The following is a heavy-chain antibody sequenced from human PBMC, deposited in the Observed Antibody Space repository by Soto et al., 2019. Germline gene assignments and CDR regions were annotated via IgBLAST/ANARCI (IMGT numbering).Heavy chain of an antibody. Sequence: GASVKVSCKASGYTFTGYYMHWVRQAPGQGLEWMGWINPNSGGTNYAQKFQGWVTMTRDTSISTAYMELSRLRSDDTAVYYCARDRGPLRYFDWSPPYGMDVWGQGTTVTVSS. CDR1: GYTFTGYY. D-gene: IGHD3-9*01. J-gene: IGHJ6*02. CDR2: INPNSGGT. V-gene: IGHV1-2*04. CDR3: ARDRGPLRYFDWSPPYGMDV.